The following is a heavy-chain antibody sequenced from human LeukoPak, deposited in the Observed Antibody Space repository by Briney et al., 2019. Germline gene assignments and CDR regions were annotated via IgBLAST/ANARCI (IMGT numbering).Heavy chain of an antibody. D-gene: IGHD3-16*01. CDR3: ARSDRDDYVWGSPYGGGYMDV. CDR2: IYYSGST. J-gene: IGHJ6*03. V-gene: IGHV4-39*07. CDR1: GGSLSSSSYY. Sequence: SETLSLTCTVSGGSLSSSSYYWDWIRQPPGKGLEWIGSIYYSGSTYYNPSLKSRVTISVDTSKNQFSLKLSSVTAADTAVYYCARSDRDDYVWGSPYGGGYMDVWGKGTTVTISS.